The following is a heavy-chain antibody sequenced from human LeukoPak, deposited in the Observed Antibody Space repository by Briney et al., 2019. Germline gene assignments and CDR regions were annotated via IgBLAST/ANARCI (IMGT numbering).Heavy chain of an antibody. V-gene: IGHV1-2*02. CDR3: ARAQLGLDY. CDR2: INPNSGGT. D-gene: IGHD1-26*01. CDR1: GYTFTAYS. Sequence: ASGKVSCKASGYTFTAYSMHWVRQAPGQGLEWMGWINPNSGGTNYAQKFQGRVTMTRDTSISTAYMGLSRLRSDDTAVYYCARAQLGLDYWGQGTLVTVSS. J-gene: IGHJ4*02.